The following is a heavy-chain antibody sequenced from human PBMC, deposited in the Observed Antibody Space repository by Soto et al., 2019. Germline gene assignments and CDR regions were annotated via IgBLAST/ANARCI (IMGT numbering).Heavy chain of an antibody. V-gene: IGHV3-53*01. CDR2: IYGGGTT. D-gene: IGHD6-19*01. CDR3: VRTTGWPGFDF. J-gene: IGHJ4*02. Sequence: EVQLVESGGGLIQPGGSLRLSCAASGFAVSSKYMTWVRQAPGKGLEWVSVIYGGGTTYYADSVKGRFTISRDTSKNTVYLQMNSLRAEDTAVYYCVRTTGWPGFDFWGQGTLVTVSS. CDR1: GFAVSSKY.